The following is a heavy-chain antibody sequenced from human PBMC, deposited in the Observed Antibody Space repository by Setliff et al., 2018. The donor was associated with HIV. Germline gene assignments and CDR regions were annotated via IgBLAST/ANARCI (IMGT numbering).Heavy chain of an antibody. CDR3: ARRGTGWPYYFDY. V-gene: IGHV1-69*13. D-gene: IGHD6-19*01. Sequence: SVKVSCKASGYTFSDYYIHWVRQAPGQGLEWMGGVIPIFGSTTFAQKFQGRVTITADESKDTVEMELSSLTSEDTAVYYCARRGTGWPYYFDYWGQGTLVTVSS. J-gene: IGHJ4*02. CDR2: VIPIFGST. CDR1: GYTFSDYY.